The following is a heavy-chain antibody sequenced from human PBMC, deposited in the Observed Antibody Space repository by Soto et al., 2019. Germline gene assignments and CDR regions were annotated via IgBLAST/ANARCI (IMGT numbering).Heavy chain of an antibody. CDR3: ARETGAVVLDI. CDR1: GYTFTSYA. V-gene: IGHV1-3*01. CDR2: INSGNGNT. Sequence: GASVKVSCKASGYTFTSYAVHWVRQAPGQRLEWMGWINSGNGNTKYSQKFQGRVTITRDTSASTAYMGLSSLGSEDTAVYYCARETGAVVLDIWGQGTMVTVSS. D-gene: IGHD2-8*02. J-gene: IGHJ3*02.